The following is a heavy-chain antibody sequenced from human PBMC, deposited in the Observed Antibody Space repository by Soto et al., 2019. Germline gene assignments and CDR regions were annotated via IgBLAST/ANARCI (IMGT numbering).Heavy chain of an antibody. CDR1: GYTFTSYY. V-gene: IGHV1-46*01. D-gene: IGHD2-2*02. CDR2: INPSGSST. CDR3: ARDQYCSSTSCYKGLWVY. J-gene: IGHJ4*02. Sequence: EASVKVSCKASGYTFTSYYMHWVRQAPGQGLEWMGIINPSGSSTSYAQKFQGRVTMTRDTSTSTVYMELSSLRSEDTAVYYCARDQYCSSTSCYKGLWVYWGQGTLVTVSS.